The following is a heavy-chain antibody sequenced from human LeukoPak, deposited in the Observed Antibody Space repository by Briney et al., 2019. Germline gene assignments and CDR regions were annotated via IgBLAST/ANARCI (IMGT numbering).Heavy chain of an antibody. D-gene: IGHD2-15*01. CDR2: ISWNSGSI. CDR3: ARDGLSRKGRSGVVWFDP. J-gene: IGHJ5*02. Sequence: PGRSLRLSCAASGFTFDDYAMHWVRQAPGKGLEWVSGISWNSGSIGYADSVKGRFTISRDNAKNSLYLQMNSLRAEDTAVYYCARDGLSRKGRSGVVWFDPWGQGTLVTVSS. CDR1: GFTFDDYA. V-gene: IGHV3-9*01.